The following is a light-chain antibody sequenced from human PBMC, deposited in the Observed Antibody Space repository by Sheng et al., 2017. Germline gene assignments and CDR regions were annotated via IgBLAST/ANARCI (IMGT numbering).Light chain of an antibody. CDR1: QSISTY. Sequence: DIHVTQSPSSLSASVGDRVTITCRASQSISTYLNWYQQKLGKAPKLLIFAASRLQSGVPSRFSGSGSGTDFTLTISSLQPEDFATYYCQQSYGTPGTFGQGTKVEIK. J-gene: IGKJ1*01. V-gene: IGKV1-39*01. CDR2: AAS. CDR3: QQSYGTPGT.